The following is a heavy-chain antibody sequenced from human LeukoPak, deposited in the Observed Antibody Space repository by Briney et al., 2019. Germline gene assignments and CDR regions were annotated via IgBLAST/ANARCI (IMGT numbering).Heavy chain of an antibody. CDR3: AREAYLGYCSSTSCYVDY. Sequence: ASVKVSRKASGYTFTSYGISWVRQAPGQGLEWMGWISAYNGNTNYAQKLQGRVTMTTDTSTSTAYMELRSLRSDDTAVYYCAREAYLGYCSSTSCYVDYWGQGTLVTVSS. CDR2: ISAYNGNT. J-gene: IGHJ4*02. V-gene: IGHV1-18*01. CDR1: GYTFTSYG. D-gene: IGHD2-2*01.